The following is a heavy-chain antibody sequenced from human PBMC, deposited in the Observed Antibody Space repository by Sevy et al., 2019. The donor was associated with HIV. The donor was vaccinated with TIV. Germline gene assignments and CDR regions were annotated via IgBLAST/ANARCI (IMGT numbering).Heavy chain of an antibody. Sequence: GGSLRLSCAASGFTFSDYYMSWIRQAPGKGLEWVSYISSSGSTIYYAASVKGRFTISRDNAKNSLYLQRNSLRAEDTAVYYCARDGTSVSGSYSGAEYFQHWCQGTLVTVSS. CDR2: ISSSGSTI. CDR1: GFTFSDYY. D-gene: IGHD1-26*01. V-gene: IGHV3-11*01. J-gene: IGHJ1*01. CDR3: ARDGTSVSGSYSGAEYFQH.